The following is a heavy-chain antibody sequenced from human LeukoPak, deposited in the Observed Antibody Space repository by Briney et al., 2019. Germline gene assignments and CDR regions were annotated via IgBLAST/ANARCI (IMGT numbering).Heavy chain of an antibody. CDR1: GGSISSYY. V-gene: IGHV4-4*07. D-gene: IGHD3-22*01. Sequence: SETLSLTCTVSGGSISSYYWSWIRQPAGKGLEWIGRIYTSGSTNYNPSLKSRVTMSVDTSKNQFSLKLSSVTAADTAVYYCARVVYDSSGYYYELGNWFDPWGQGTLVTVSS. CDR2: IYTSGST. CDR3: ARVVYDSSGYYYELGNWFDP. J-gene: IGHJ5*02.